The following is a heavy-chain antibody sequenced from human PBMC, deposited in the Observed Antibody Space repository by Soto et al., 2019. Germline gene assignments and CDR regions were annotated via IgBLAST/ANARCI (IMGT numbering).Heavy chain of an antibody. V-gene: IGHV3-15*01. J-gene: IGHJ4*02. CDR1: GFTFSDAW. CDR3: TTDRGRRAGYAQDY. D-gene: IGHD5-18*01. CDR2: IKSKTDGGTT. Sequence: EVQLVESGGGLVKPGGSLRLSCAASGFTFSDAWMSWVRQAPGKGLEWVGRIKSKTDGGTTDYAAPVKGRFTISRDDSKDTQYLQMNSLKTDDTAVYYCTTDRGRRAGYAQDYWGQGTLVTVSS.